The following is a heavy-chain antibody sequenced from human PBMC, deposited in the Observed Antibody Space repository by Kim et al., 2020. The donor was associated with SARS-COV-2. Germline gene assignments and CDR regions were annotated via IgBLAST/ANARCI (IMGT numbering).Heavy chain of an antibody. Sequence: GGSLRLSCAASGFTFSSYSMNWVRQAPGKGLEWVSSISSSSSYIYYADSVKGRFTISRDNAKNSLYLQMNSLRAEDTAVYYCARAQRSSIVVVAAGNDYWGQGTLVTVSS. CDR3: ARAQRSSIVVVAAGNDY. J-gene: IGHJ4*02. D-gene: IGHD2-15*01. V-gene: IGHV3-21*01. CDR2: ISSSSSYI. CDR1: GFTFSSYS.